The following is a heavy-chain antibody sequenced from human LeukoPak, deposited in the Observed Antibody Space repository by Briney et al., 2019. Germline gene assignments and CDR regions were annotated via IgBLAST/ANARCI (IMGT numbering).Heavy chain of an antibody. CDR3: ARPPSITNPYYGMDV. J-gene: IGHJ6*02. V-gene: IGHV3-11*04. CDR2: ISSSGSSI. Sequence: GGSLRLSCAASGFTFSDYYMNWIRQAPGKGLEWVSYISSSGSSIYYADSVKGRFTISRDNAKNSLCLQMNSLRVEDTAVYYCARPPSITNPYYGMDVWGQGTTVTVSS. D-gene: IGHD3-3*01. CDR1: GFTFSDYY.